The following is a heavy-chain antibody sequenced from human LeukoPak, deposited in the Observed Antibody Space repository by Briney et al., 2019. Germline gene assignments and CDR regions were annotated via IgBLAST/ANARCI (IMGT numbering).Heavy chain of an antibody. Sequence: SETLSLTCTVSGGSVSSGTYYWSWIRQPPGKGLEWIGYIYFNGTTNYNPSLKSRVTISVDTSKNHFSLKLSSVTAADTAVYYCARDLGRYGDYPPGNGMVVWGQGTTVTVSS. CDR2: IYFNGTT. CDR1: GGSVSSGTYY. D-gene: IGHD4-17*01. V-gene: IGHV4-61*03. CDR3: ARDLGRYGDYPPGNGMVV. J-gene: IGHJ6*02.